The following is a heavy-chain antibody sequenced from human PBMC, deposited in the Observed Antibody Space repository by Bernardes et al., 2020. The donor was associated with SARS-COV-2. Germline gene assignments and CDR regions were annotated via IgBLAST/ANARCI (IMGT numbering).Heavy chain of an antibody. CDR3: AGGSKVTPTPFDY. V-gene: IGHV3-11*05. Sequence: GGSLRLSCAASGFTFSDYYMSWIRQAPGKGLAWVSYISSSSSYPNYADSVKGRFTISRDNAKNSLYLQMNSLRAEDTAVYYSAGGSKVTPTPFDYWGQGSLVTVPP. J-gene: IGHJ4*02. CDR2: ISSSSSYP. CDR1: GFTFSDYY. D-gene: IGHD5-18*01.